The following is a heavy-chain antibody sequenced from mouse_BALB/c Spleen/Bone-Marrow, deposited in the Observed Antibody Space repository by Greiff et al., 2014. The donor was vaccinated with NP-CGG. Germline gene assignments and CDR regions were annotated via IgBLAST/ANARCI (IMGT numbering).Heavy chain of an antibody. CDR2: IDPENGDT. Sequence: EVQLQQSGAELVRSGASVKLSCTASGFNIKDYYIHWVKQRPEQGLEWIGWIDPENGDTEYAPKFQGKATMTADTSSNTAYLQLSNLTSVDTAVYYCSDGNFYALDCWGQGTSVTVSS. CDR3: SDGNFYALDC. V-gene: IGHV14-4*02. D-gene: IGHD2-1*01. CDR1: GFNIKDYY. J-gene: IGHJ4*01.